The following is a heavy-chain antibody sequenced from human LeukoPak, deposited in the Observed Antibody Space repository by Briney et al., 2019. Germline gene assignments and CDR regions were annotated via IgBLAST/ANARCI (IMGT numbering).Heavy chain of an antibody. J-gene: IGHJ6*03. CDR1: GGSISSHY. CDR2: IYYSGST. CDR3: AGVAWSAHPDYYYYMDV. D-gene: IGHD3-3*01. V-gene: IGHV4-59*11. Sequence: PSETLSLTCTVSGGSISSHYWSWIRQPPGKGLEWIGYIYYSGSTNYNPSLKSRVTISVDTSKNQFSLKLSSVTAADTAVYYCAGVAWSAHPDYYYYMDVWGKGTTVTVSS.